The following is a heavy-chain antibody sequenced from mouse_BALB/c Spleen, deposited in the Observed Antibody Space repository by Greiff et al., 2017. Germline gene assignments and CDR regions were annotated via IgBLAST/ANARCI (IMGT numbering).Heavy chain of an antibody. V-gene: IGHV5-6-5*01. J-gene: IGHJ2*01. CDR3: ARGGYYGSPFDY. CDR2: ISSGGST. Sequence: EVKVVESGGGLVKPGGSLKLSCAASGFTFSSYAMSWVRQTPEKRLEWVASISSGGSTYYPDSVKGRFTISRDNARNILYLQMSSLRSEDTAMYYCARGGYYGSPFDYWGQGTTLTVSS. CDR1: GFTFSSYA. D-gene: IGHD1-1*01.